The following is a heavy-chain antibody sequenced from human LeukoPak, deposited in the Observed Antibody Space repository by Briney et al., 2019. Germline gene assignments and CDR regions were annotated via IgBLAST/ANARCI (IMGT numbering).Heavy chain of an antibody. Sequence: GGSLRLSCAASGFTFSSYAMHWVRQAPGKGLEWVAVISYDGSNKYYADSVKGRFIISRDKSKNTLYLQMNSLRAEDTAVYYCARDVGSGYYYFGVGDYWGREPWSPSPQ. CDR2: ISYDGSNK. J-gene: IGHJ4*02. D-gene: IGHD3-22*01. V-gene: IGHV3-30-3*01. CDR3: ARDVGSGYYYFGVGDY. CDR1: GFTFSSYA.